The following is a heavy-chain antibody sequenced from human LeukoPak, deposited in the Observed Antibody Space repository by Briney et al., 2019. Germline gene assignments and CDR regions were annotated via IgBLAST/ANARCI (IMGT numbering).Heavy chain of an antibody. D-gene: IGHD3-3*01. CDR1: GGSISSGSYY. CDR3: ARDWRDHDASDI. CDR2: IYTSGST. V-gene: IGHV4-61*02. Sequence: SETLSLTCTVSGGSISSGSYYWSWIRQPAGKGLEWIGRIYTSGSTNYNPSLKSRVTISVDTSKNQFSLKLSSVTAADTAVYYCARDWRDHDASDIWGQGTMVTVSS. J-gene: IGHJ3*02.